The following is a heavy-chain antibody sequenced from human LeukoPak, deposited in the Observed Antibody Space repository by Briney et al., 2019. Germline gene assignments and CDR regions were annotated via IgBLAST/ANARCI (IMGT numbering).Heavy chain of an antibody. V-gene: IGHV3-30*04. CDR2: ISYDGSNK. J-gene: IGHJ4*02. CDR1: GFTFSNYA. CDR3: ATYRQVLLPFES. Sequence: GGSLRLSCEASGFTFSNYAMHWVRQAPGKGLEWVAVISYDGSNKYYADSVKGRFTISRDNSKSTLSLQMNSLRAEDTAIYYCATYRQVLLPFESWGQGTLVTVSS. D-gene: IGHD2-8*02.